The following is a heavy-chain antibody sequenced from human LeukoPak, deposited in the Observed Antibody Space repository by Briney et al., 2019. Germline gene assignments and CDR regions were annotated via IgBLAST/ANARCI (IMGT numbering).Heavy chain of an antibody. CDR3: ARYYAGDYYFDY. V-gene: IGHV1-18*01. D-gene: IGHD3-3*01. Sequence: ASVKVACKASGYTFAGYGISWVRQAPGQGLEWMGWISAYNGNTNYAQKLQGRVTMTTDTSTSTAYMELRSLRSDDTAVYYCARYYAGDYYFDYWGQGTLVTVSS. CDR1: GYTFAGYG. J-gene: IGHJ4*02. CDR2: ISAYNGNT.